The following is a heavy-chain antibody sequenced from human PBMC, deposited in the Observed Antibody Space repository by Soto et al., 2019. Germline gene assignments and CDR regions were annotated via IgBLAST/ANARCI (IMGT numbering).Heavy chain of an antibody. CDR3: ARGFYGAYGQDF. CDR2: IKGDEITT. J-gene: IGHJ4*02. V-gene: IGHV3-74*01. CDR1: GFTFSSYW. Sequence: EVQLVESGENLVQPGGSLRLSCAASGFTFSSYWIHWVRQAPGKGLVWVSRIKGDEITTNYADSVKGRFTISRDNAKNTVFLQMHSLRAEDTALYYCARGFYGAYGQDFWGQGMLVTVSS. D-gene: IGHD4-17*01.